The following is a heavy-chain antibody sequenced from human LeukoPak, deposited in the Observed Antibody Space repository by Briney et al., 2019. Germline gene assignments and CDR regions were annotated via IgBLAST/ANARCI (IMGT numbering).Heavy chain of an antibody. J-gene: IGHJ3*02. D-gene: IGHD3-22*01. Sequence: SQTLSLTCTVSGGSISSGTYYWSWIRQPAGKGLEWIGRFYTSGSTNYNPSLKSRVTISVDTSKNQFSLKLSSVTAADTAVYYCAREPNLHYYDSSGYYYVGAFDIWGQGTMVTVSS. V-gene: IGHV4-61*02. CDR3: AREPNLHYYDSSGYYYVGAFDI. CDR1: GGSISSGTYY. CDR2: FYTSGST.